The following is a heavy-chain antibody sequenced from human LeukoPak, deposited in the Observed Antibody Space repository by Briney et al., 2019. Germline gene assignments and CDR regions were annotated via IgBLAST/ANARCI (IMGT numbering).Heavy chain of an antibody. D-gene: IGHD1-7*01. Sequence: PGGSLRLSRAASGFTFSSYNMNWVRQAPGKGLEWVSRIKSDGGLTNYADSVKGRFTISRDNTKNTLYLQLNSLRAEDTAVYYCATGNYNRPFDYWGQGTLVTVSS. CDR3: ATGNYNRPFDY. J-gene: IGHJ4*02. CDR2: IKSDGGLT. CDR1: GFTFSSYN. V-gene: IGHV3-74*01.